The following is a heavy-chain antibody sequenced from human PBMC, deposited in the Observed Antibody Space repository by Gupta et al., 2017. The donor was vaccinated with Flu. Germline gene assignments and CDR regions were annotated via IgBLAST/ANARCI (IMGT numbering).Heavy chain of an antibody. CDR2: INYRSNDS. V-gene: IGHV3-21*01. CDR3: ARETDFLGVVLEVVD. D-gene: IGHD3-3*01. CDR1: GFSLRSYS. Sequence: GFSLRSYSMTWVRQAPGKGLEWVSSINYRSNDSSYADSVKGRFTISRDNAKNSLYLQMNSLRVDDTAVYYGARETDFLGVVLEVVDWGQGTLVTVSP. J-gene: IGHJ4*02.